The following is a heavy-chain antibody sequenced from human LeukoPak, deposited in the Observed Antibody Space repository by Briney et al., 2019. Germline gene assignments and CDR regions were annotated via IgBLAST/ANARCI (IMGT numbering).Heavy chain of an antibody. V-gene: IGHV3-30*03. D-gene: IGHD3-16*01. J-gene: IGHJ4*02. Sequence: GGSLRLSCAASGITVNTNYMSWVRQAPGKGLEWVAVISTDGRNKYYPDSVKGRFTISRDNSKNTLYLQMESLRVEDTAIYYCATDWAWGGFDHWGQGALVTVSS. CDR2: ISTDGRNK. CDR1: GITVNTNY. CDR3: ATDWAWGGFDH.